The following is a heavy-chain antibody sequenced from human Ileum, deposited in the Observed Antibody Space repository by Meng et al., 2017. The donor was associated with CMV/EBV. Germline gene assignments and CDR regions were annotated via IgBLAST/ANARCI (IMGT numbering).Heavy chain of an antibody. CDR2: IYWDDDK. Sequence: FSLRTSGVGVGWIRQPPGKALEWLALIYWDDDKRYSPSLHSRLTITKDTSKNQVVLTMTNMDPVDTATYYCAHTYCGGGSCYGFNYWGQGTLVTVSS. CDR3: AHTYCGGGSCYGFNY. D-gene: IGHD2-15*01. J-gene: IGHJ4*02. V-gene: IGHV2-5*02. CDR1: FSLRTSGVG.